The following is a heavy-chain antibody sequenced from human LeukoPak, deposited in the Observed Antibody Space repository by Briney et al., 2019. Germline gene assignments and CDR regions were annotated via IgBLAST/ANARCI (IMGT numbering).Heavy chain of an antibody. Sequence: GGTLRLSCVASGFAFTDYFMSWVRQAPGKGLEWVASIKHNGGEKYYVYSVKGRFTISRDNAKNSLYLEMSSLRVEDTAVYYCARDRGWRSSGYYLYHFDYWGQGTLVTVSS. J-gene: IGHJ4*02. V-gene: IGHV3-7*01. CDR3: ARDRGWRSSGYYLYHFDY. CDR2: IKHNGGEK. CDR1: GFAFTDYF. D-gene: IGHD3-22*01.